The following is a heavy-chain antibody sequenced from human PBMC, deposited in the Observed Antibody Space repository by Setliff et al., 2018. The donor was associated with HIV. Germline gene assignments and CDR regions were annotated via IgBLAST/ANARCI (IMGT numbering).Heavy chain of an antibody. CDR3: ARISVASRYNSDMDV. CDR2: IRSDETNK. J-gene: IGHJ6*03. D-gene: IGHD5-12*01. CDR1: GFTFDDYA. V-gene: IGHV3-30*02. Sequence: PGGSLRLSCAASGFTFDDYAMHWVRQAPGKGLEWVAFIRSDETNKYYSDSVKGRFTISRDTSKNTLFLQINSLRPEDTAVYYCARISVASRYNSDMDVWGKGTTVTVSS.